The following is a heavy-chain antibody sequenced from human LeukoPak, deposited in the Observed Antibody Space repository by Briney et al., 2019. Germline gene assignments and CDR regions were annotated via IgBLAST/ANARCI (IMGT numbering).Heavy chain of an antibody. CDR1: GGSISSSSYY. J-gene: IGHJ4*02. CDR3: AKHSGMTTVTAYLDC. D-gene: IGHD4-17*01. CDR2: IYYSGDT. Sequence: PSETLSLTCTVSGGSISSSSYYWGWIRQPPGKGLEWIGSIYYSGDTYYNPSLKSRVTISVDTSKSQFSLKLSSVTAADTAVYYCAKHSGMTTVTAYLDCWGQGTLVTVSS. V-gene: IGHV4-39*01.